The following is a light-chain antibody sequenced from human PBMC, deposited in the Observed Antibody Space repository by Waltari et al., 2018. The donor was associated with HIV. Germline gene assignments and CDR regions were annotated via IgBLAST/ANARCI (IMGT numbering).Light chain of an antibody. J-gene: IGLJ1*01. CDR2: EVS. CDR3: NSYRSSTTPCV. Sequence: QSALTQPASVSGSPGQSITISCTGTSSYVGGHNYVSCYQQHPGKSPKLLIYEVSNRPSGVSNRFSGSKSGNTASMTISGLQAEDEADYYCNSYRSSTTPCVFGTGTKVTVL. CDR1: SSYVGGHNY. V-gene: IGLV2-14*01.